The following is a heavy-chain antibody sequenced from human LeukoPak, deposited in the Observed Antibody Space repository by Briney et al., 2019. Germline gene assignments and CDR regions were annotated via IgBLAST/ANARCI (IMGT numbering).Heavy chain of an antibody. CDR2: IYSGGST. V-gene: IGHV3-66*02. Sequence: GGSLRLSCAASEFSVGSNYMTWVRQAPGKGLEWVSLIYSGGSTYYADSVKGRFTISRDNSKNTLYLQMNSLRAEDTAVYYCAKGWASGWDYYYYYYMDVWGKGTTVTVSS. CDR3: AKGWASGWDYYYYYYMDV. J-gene: IGHJ6*03. D-gene: IGHD6-19*01. CDR1: EFSVGSNY.